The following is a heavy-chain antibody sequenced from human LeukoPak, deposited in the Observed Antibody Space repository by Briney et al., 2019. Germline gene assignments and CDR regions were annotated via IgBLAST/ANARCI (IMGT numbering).Heavy chain of an antibody. J-gene: IGHJ3*02. D-gene: IGHD3-22*01. CDR1: GLSFSSYG. CDR2: IQYDGSNK. Sequence: GGSLRLSCAASGLSFSSYGMHWVRQAPGKGLEWVAFIQYDGSNKFYADSVKGRFTISRDNSKNTLYLQMNSLRAEDTAVYYCAREAYYYDSSGYYGYDAFDIWGQGTMVTVSS. V-gene: IGHV3-30*12. CDR3: AREAYYYDSSGYYGYDAFDI.